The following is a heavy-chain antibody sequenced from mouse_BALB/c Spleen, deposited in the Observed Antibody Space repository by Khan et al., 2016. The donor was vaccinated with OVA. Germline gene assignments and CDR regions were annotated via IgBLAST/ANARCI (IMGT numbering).Heavy chain of an antibody. J-gene: IGHJ4*01. CDR3: ARQPYYHYNIMDY. Sequence: VQVVESGPGLVAPSQSLSITCTISGFSLTNYGVHWVRQPPGKGLEWLVVIWSDGSTTYNSALKSRLTISKDNSKSQVFLKMNSLQTDDTAMYFCARQPYYHYNIMDYWGQGTSGTVSS. CDR2: IWSDGST. D-gene: IGHD2-10*01. V-gene: IGHV2-6-1*01. CDR1: GFSLTNYG.